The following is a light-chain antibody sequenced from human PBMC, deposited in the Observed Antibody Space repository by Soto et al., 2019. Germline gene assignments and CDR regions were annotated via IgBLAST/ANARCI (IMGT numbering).Light chain of an antibody. CDR3: QQYDKWPYT. Sequence: EIVMTQSPATLSVSPGERATLSCRASQSVYSMLAWYQQKPGQAPRLLIYDASTRATGIPASFSGSGSGTEFTLTISSLQSQDFAVYYCQQYDKWPYTFGQGTNLEIK. CDR1: QSVYSM. CDR2: DAS. V-gene: IGKV3-15*01. J-gene: IGKJ2*01.